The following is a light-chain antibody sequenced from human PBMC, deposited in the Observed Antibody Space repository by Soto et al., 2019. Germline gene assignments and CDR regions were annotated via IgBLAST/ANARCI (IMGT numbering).Light chain of an antibody. CDR2: GAS. J-gene: IGKJ1*01. CDR3: QQYNSYWT. V-gene: IGKV3-15*01. Sequence: EIVLTQSPGTLSLSPGERHTLSCRASESVSTYLAWYQQKPGQAPRLLFYGASTRATGTPAMFSGSGSGAEFTLTISSLHPDYFATYYCQQYNSYWTFGQGTKVDIK. CDR1: ESVSTY.